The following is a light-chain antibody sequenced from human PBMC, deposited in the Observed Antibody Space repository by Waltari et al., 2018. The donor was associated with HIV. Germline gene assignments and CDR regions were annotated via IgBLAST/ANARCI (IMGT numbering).Light chain of an antibody. Sequence: QSALTQPASVSGSPVQSITISCTGTSSDVGSYKLVSCYQQHPGKAPKLMIYEVSKRPSGVSNRFSGSKSGNTASLTISGLQAEDEADYYCCSYVGWSTILYVFGTGTKVTVL. CDR3: CSYVGWSTILYV. J-gene: IGLJ1*01. V-gene: IGLV2-23*02. CDR1: SSDVGSYKL. CDR2: EVS.